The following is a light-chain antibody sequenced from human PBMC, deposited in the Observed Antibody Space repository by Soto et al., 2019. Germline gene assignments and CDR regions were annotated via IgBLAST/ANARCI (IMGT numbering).Light chain of an antibody. CDR1: QSISTW. Sequence: DIQMTQSPSTLSASVGDRVTITCRASQSISTWLAWYQRKPGKAPKLLIYKASNLESGVPSRFSGSGSGTEFTLTISSLQPDDFATYYCQQYNSYWTFGQGTKVEIK. CDR2: KAS. J-gene: IGKJ1*01. CDR3: QQYNSYWT. V-gene: IGKV1-5*03.